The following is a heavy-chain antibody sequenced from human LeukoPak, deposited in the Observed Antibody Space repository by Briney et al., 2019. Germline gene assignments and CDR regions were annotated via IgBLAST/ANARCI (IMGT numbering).Heavy chain of an antibody. CDR3: AGEYSKDAFDI. CDR2: IYHSGST. CDR1: GGSISSSNW. D-gene: IGHD6-13*01. J-gene: IGHJ3*02. V-gene: IGHV4-4*02. Sequence: SEALSLTCAVSGGSISSSNWWSWVRQPPGKRLEWIGEIYHSGSTNYNPSLKSRVTISVDKSKDQFSLKLSSVTAADTAVYYCAGEYSKDAFDIWGQGTMVTVSS.